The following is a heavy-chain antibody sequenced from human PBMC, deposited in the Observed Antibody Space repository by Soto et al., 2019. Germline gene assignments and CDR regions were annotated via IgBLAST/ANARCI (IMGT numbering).Heavy chain of an antibody. CDR2: IYNSGST. D-gene: IGHD2-8*02. CDR3: ARDKITGLFDY. V-gene: IGHV4-30-2*01. CDR1: GGSISSGGYS. J-gene: IGHJ4*02. Sequence: SENLSLTCAVSGGSISSGGYSWSWIRQPPGKGLEWIGYIYNSGSTYYNPSLKSRVTISVDRSKNQFSLKLTSVTAADTAVYYCARDKITGLFDYWGQGTLVTSPQ.